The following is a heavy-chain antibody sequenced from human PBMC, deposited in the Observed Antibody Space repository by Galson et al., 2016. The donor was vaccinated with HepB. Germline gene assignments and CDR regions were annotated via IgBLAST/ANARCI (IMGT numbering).Heavy chain of an antibody. D-gene: IGHD1-26*01. J-gene: IGHJ3*02. CDR2: FYPGDSDN. CDR1: GYSFTSYW. CDR3: ARHPPYSRNCYSGAFDI. V-gene: IGHV5-51*01. Sequence: SGAEVKKPGESLKISCKGSGYSFTSYWIAWVRQMPGKGLEWMGIFYPGDSDNRYSPSFQGQVTMSADKSIRTAYLQWSSLESSDTAMYYCARHPPYSRNCYSGAFDIWGQGTMVTVSS.